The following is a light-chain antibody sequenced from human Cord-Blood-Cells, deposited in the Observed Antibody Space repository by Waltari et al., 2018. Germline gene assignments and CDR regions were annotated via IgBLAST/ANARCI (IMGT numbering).Light chain of an antibody. Sequence: EIVLTQSPGTLSLSPGERATLSCRASQSVSSTYLAWYQQKPGQAPRLLIDGASSTAAGIPDRFSGSGSGTDFTLTISRLDPEDFAVYYCQQYGSSPWTFGQGTKVEIK. V-gene: IGKV3-20*01. J-gene: IGKJ1*01. CDR3: QQYGSSPWT. CDR2: GAS. CDR1: QSVSSTY.